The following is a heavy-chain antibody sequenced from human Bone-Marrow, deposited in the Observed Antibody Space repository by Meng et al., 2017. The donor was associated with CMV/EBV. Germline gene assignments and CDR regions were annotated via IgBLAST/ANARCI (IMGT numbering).Heavy chain of an antibody. CDR1: GFTFDDYA. Sequence: GESLKISCAASGFTFDDYAMHWVRQAPGKGLEWVSRITSDGSSTSYADSVKGRFTISRDNAKNTLYLQMNSLRAEDTAVYYCARGGFVWSGYYSAPDYWGQGTLVTFSS. D-gene: IGHD3-3*01. CDR2: ITSDGSST. CDR3: ARGGFVWSGYYSAPDY. J-gene: IGHJ4*02. V-gene: IGHV3-74*01.